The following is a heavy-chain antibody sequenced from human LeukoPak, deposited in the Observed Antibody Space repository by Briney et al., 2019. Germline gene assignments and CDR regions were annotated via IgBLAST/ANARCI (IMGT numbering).Heavy chain of an antibody. V-gene: IGHV4-34*01. CDR3: ARGQRITMIVVVRRAFDI. Sequence: SETLSLTCTVSGGSISSYYWSWIRQPPGKGLGWIGEINLGGGTNYNPSLKSRVTISVDTSKNQFSLMLSSVTAAHTAVYYCARGQRITMIVVVRRAFDIWGQGTMVTVSS. CDR2: INLGGGT. J-gene: IGHJ3*02. D-gene: IGHD3-22*01. CDR1: GGSISSYY.